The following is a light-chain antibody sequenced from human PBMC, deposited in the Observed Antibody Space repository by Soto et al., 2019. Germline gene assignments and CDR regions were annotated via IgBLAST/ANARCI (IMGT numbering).Light chain of an antibody. CDR1: SSDVGDYNY. Sequence: QSALTQPPSASGSPGQSVTISCTGASSDVGDYNYVSWYQQHPGKAPKLIIYEVSKWPSGVPDRFSGSKSGNTASLTVSGLQAEDEADYYCSSYAGSNNVVFGGGTKVTVL. J-gene: IGLJ2*01. V-gene: IGLV2-8*01. CDR2: EVS. CDR3: SSYAGSNNVV.